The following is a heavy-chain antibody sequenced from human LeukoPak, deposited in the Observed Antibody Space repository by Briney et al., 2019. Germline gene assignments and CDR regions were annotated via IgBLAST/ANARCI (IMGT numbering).Heavy chain of an antibody. D-gene: IGHD6-25*01. CDR2: IYYSGST. CDR1: GGSISSYY. J-gene: IGHJ4*02. CDR3: ARGNSGGPAGFDY. Sequence: SETLSLTCTVSGGSISSYYWSWIRQHPGKGLEWIGYIYYSGSTYYNPSLKSRVTISVDTSKNQFSLKLSSVTAADTAVYYCARGNSGGPAGFDYWGQGTLVTVSS. V-gene: IGHV4-59*06.